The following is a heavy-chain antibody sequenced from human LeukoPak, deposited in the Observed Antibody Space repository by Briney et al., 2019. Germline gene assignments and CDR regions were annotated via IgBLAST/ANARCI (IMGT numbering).Heavy chain of an antibody. CDR3: ARGARYYYDSSGYYFRDFAY. Sequence: ASVKVSCMASGYTFNGYYMHWVRQAPGQGLEWMGRINPNSGGTNYAQKFQGRVTMTRDMSISTAYMELSRLRSDDTAVYYCARGARYYYDSSGYYFRDFAYWGKGTLVTVSS. CDR2: INPNSGGT. J-gene: IGHJ4*02. CDR1: GYTFNGYY. D-gene: IGHD3-22*01. V-gene: IGHV1-2*06.